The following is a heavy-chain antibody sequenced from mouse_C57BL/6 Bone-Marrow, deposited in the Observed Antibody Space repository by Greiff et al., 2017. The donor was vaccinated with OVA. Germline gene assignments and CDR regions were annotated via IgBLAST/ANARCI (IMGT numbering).Heavy chain of an antibody. V-gene: IGHV5-12*01. CDR1: GFTFSDYY. CDR2: ISNGGGST. Sequence: EVQLVESGGGLVQPGGSLKLSCAASGFTFSDYYMYWVRQTPEKRLEWVAYISNGGGSTYYPDTVKGRFTISRDNAKNTLYLQMCRLKFEDTAMYYCARQYYGLDYWGQGTTLTVSS. CDR3: ARQYYGLDY. J-gene: IGHJ2*01. D-gene: IGHD1-1*01.